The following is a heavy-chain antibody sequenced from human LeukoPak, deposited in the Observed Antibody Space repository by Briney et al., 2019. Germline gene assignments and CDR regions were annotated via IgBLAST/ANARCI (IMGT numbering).Heavy chain of an antibody. D-gene: IGHD4-23*01. CDR1: GFTFITYA. CDR3: AKDFVRWSETAYYFDY. Sequence: GGSLRLSCAASGFTFITYAMSWVRQAPGKGLEWVSGISGSGTGGRTYYADSVKGRLTISRDNSKNTLYLQMNSLRAEGTAVYYCAKDFVRWSETAYYFDYWGQGTLVTVSS. CDR2: ISGSGTGGRT. J-gene: IGHJ4*02. V-gene: IGHV3-23*01.